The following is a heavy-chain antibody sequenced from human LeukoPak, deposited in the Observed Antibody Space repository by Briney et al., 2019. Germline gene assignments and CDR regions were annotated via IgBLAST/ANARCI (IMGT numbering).Heavy chain of an antibody. Sequence: PGGSLRLSCAASGFTFSIYAMSWVRQAPGKGLEWVSSISDSGGSRNYADSVKGRFTISRDNSKNILYLQMNSLRAGDTAVYYCAKVRGSGSSEFDPWGQGTVVTVSS. CDR1: GFTFSIYA. J-gene: IGHJ5*02. D-gene: IGHD3-10*01. CDR2: ISDSGGSR. CDR3: AKVRGSGSSEFDP. V-gene: IGHV3-23*01.